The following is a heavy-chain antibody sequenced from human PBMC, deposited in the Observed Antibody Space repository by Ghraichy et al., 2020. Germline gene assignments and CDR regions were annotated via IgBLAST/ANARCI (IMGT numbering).Heavy chain of an antibody. D-gene: IGHD3-22*01. Sequence: GSLRLSCAASGFTFSSYGMHWVRQAPGKGLEWVAFIRYDGSNKYYADYVKGRFTISRDNSKNTLYLQMNSLRAEDTAVYYCAKKDSSGYSYFDYWGQGTLVTVSS. CDR2: IRYDGSNK. J-gene: IGHJ4*02. CDR3: AKKDSSGYSYFDY. V-gene: IGHV3-30*02. CDR1: GFTFSSYG.